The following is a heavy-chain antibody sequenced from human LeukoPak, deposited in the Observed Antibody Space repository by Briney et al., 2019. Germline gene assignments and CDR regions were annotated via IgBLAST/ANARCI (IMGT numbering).Heavy chain of an antibody. V-gene: IGHV4-34*01. Sequence: SETLSLTCTVSGGSISSYYWSWIRQPPGKGLEWIGEINHSGSTNYNPSLKSRVTISVDTSKNQFSLKLSSVTAADTAVYYCATLWLRGLVAFDIWGQGTMVTVSS. CDR2: INHSGST. J-gene: IGHJ3*02. CDR3: ATLWLRGLVAFDI. D-gene: IGHD5-18*01. CDR1: GGSISSYY.